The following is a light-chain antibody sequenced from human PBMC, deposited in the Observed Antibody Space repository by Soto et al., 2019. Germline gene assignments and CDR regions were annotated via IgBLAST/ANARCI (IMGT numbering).Light chain of an antibody. Sequence: EIVMTQSPATLSVSAGERATLSCRASRSITSNLAWYQQKPGQAPRLLIYAASTRATGIPARFSASGSGTEFTLTISSLQSDDYGVYYCHLYNSRPYTFGQGTKVDIK. CDR1: RSITSN. J-gene: IGKJ2*01. CDR2: AAS. V-gene: IGKV3-15*01. CDR3: HLYNSRPYT.